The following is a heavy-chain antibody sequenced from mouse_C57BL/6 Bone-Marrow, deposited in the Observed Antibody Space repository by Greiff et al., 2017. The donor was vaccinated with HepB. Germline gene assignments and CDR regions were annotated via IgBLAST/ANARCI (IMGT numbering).Heavy chain of an antibody. CDR1: GFNIKDDY. CDR3: TVITTVVGAY. J-gene: IGHJ3*01. D-gene: IGHD1-1*01. V-gene: IGHV14-4*01. CDR2: IDPENGDT. Sequence: VQLQQSGAELVRPGASVKLSCTASGFNIKDDYMHWVKQSPEQGLEWIGWIDPENGDTEYASKFQGKATITADTSSNTAYLQLSSLTSEDTAVYYCTVITTVVGAYWGQGTLVTVSA.